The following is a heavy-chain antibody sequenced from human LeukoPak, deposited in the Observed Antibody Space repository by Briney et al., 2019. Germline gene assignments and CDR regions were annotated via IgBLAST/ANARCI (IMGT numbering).Heavy chain of an antibody. CDR2: MNPNSGNT. D-gene: IGHD3-10*01. CDR3: ARGVPSNDY. J-gene: IGHJ4*02. CDR1: GYTFTSYD. V-gene: IGHV1-8*01. Sequence: ASVKVSCKASGYTFTSYDINWARQATGQGLEWMGWMNPNSGNTGYAQKFQGRVTMTRNTSISTAYMELRSLRSDDTAVYYCARGVPSNDYWGQGTLVTVSS.